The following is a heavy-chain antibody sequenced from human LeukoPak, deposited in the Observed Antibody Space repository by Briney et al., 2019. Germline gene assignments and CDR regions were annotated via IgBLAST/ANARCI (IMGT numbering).Heavy chain of an antibody. Sequence: ASETLSLTCTVSGGSISSGDYYWSWIRQPPGKGLEWIGYIYYSGGTSYNPSLKSRVAISVDTSKNQFSLKLSSVTAADTAVYYCARGYSGSYGRFDYWGQGTLVTVSS. V-gene: IGHV4-61*08. CDR2: IYYSGGT. CDR1: GGSISSGDYY. J-gene: IGHJ4*02. CDR3: ARGYSGSYGRFDY. D-gene: IGHD1-26*01.